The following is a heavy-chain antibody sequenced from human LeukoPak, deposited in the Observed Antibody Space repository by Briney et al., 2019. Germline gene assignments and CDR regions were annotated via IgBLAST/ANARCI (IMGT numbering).Heavy chain of an antibody. J-gene: IGHJ4*02. D-gene: IGHD3-22*01. Sequence: PSETLSLTCAVSGGSNSSSNWWSWVRQPPEKGLEWIGEIYHSGSTNYNPSLKSRVTISVDKSKNQFSLKLGSVTAADTAVYYCARATYYYDSSGYYHPLADWGQGTLVTVSS. CDR3: ARATYYYDSSGYYHPLAD. V-gene: IGHV4-4*02. CDR2: IYHSGST. CDR1: GGSNSSSNW.